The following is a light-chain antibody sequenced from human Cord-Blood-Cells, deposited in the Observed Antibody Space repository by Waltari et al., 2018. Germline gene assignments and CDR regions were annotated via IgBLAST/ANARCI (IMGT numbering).Light chain of an antibody. V-gene: IGLV1-51*01. Sequence: QSVLPQPPSVSAAPGQKVTISCSGSSPNIGTNYVSWYQHLPGTAPNHLISDNNKRPSGIPNRFAGSKSGASATLGITGLQTGDEADYYCGTWDSSLSVVFGGGTKLTVL. CDR2: DNN. J-gene: IGLJ2*01. CDR1: SPNIGTNY. CDR3: GTWDSSLSVV.